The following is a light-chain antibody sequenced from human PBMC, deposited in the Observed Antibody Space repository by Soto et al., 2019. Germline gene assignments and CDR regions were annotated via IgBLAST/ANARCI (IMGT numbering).Light chain of an antibody. V-gene: IGKV1-39*01. CDR1: GDVNNF. Sequence: DIQMTQSPSSLSASVGDRVTITFGASGDVNNFLHWYQQKPGKAPELLIYGASTLQIGVPSRFTGSGSETYFTLTISSLQPEDFATYFCQQSFSFPPTFGQGTRLEIK. CDR3: QQSFSFPPT. CDR2: GAS. J-gene: IGKJ5*01.